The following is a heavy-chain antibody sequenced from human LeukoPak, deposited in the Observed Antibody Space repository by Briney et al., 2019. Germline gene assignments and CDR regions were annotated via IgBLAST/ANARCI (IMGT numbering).Heavy chain of an antibody. CDR1: GFTLRSFA. J-gene: IGHJ4*02. Sequence: GGSLRLSCAASGFTLRSFAMGWVRQAPGKGLEWVSGISGSGGSTYYADSVKGRFTISRDNSKNTLYLQMNSLRAEDTAVYYCAKSVSESIVVVTAVDYWGQGTLVTVSS. D-gene: IGHD2-21*02. CDR3: AKSVSESIVVVTAVDY. V-gene: IGHV3-23*01. CDR2: ISGSGGST.